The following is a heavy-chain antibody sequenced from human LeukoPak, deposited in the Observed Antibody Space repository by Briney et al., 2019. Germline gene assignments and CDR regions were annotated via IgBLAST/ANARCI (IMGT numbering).Heavy chain of an antibody. V-gene: IGHV3-74*01. CDR1: GFTFSSYW. CDR2: IKGDGSST. Sequence: RTGGSLRLSCAASGFTFSSYWMPWVRHTPVKGLVWVSRIKGDGSSTSYADAVKGRFTISRDNAKNTLYLQMNSLRAEDTAVYYCARDGYTFGHDFDYWGQGTLVTVSS. CDR3: ARDGYTFGHDFDY. J-gene: IGHJ4*02. D-gene: IGHD5-18*01.